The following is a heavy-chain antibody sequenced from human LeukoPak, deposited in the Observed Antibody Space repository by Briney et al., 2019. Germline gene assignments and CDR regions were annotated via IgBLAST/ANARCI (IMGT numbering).Heavy chain of an antibody. Sequence: ASVKVSCKASGYTFTTYGISWVRQAPGQGLEWMGWISSYNGNTNYAQKLQGRVTMTTDTSTSTAYMELRSLRSDDTAVYYCARSSSSLYNWFDPWGQGTLVTVSS. CDR3: ARSSSSLYNWFDP. V-gene: IGHV1-18*01. CDR1: GYTFTTYG. D-gene: IGHD6-13*01. CDR2: ISSYNGNT. J-gene: IGHJ5*02.